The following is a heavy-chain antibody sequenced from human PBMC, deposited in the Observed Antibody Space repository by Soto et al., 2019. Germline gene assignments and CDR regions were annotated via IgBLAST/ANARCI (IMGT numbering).Heavy chain of an antibody. CDR3: ARVTGRYYYGMDV. J-gene: IGHJ6*02. V-gene: IGHV3-33*01. CDR2: SRYDGSTK. CDR1: GFMFSAYD. Sequence: QVQLVESGGGVVQPGRSLRLSCRASGFMFSAYDMHWVRQAPGKGLEWVAVSRYDGSTKYYEDSVRGRFIISRDNSKNTMYADMTSLEVEDTAVYYCARVTGRYYYGMDVWGQGTTVTVSS.